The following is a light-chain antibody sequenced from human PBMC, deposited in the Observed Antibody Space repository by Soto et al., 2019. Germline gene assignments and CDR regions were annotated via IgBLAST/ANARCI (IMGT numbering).Light chain of an antibody. CDR3: QQYYSTPLRT. V-gene: IGKV4-1*01. CDR1: QSVLYSSNNKNY. Sequence: DIVMTQSPDSLAVSLGERATINCKSSQSVLYSSNNKNYLAWYQQKPGQPPKLLIYWASTRESGVPDRCSGSGSGTDFSLTISSLQAEDVAVYYCQQYYSTPLRTFGQGTKLEIK. CDR2: WAS. J-gene: IGKJ2*01.